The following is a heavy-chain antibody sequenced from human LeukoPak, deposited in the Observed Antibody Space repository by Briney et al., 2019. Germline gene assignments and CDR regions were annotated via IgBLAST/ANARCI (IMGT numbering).Heavy chain of an antibody. CDR2: IYTSGST. CDR3: AREVHHYYYYMDV. CDR1: GGSISSGSYY. Sequence: SETLSLTCTVSGGSISSGSYYWSWIRQPAGKGLEWIGRIYTSGSTNYNPSLKSRVTISVDTSKNQFSLKLSSVTAADTAVYYCAREVHHYYYYMDVWGKGTTVTISS. J-gene: IGHJ6*03. V-gene: IGHV4-61*02.